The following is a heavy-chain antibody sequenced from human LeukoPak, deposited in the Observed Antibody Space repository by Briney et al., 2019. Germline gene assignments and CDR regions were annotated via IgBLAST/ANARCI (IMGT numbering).Heavy chain of an antibody. J-gene: IGHJ4*02. CDR2: ISSSSGTI. CDR3: ARGGSRQYNF. CDR1: GFTFSSYS. D-gene: IGHD5-18*01. V-gene: IGHV3-48*01. Sequence: GGSLRLSCAASGFTFSSYSMNWVRQAPGKGLEWVSYISSSSGTIYYADSVKGRFTISRDNAKNSLYLQMNSLRVEDTAVYYCARGGSRQYNFWGQGTLVTVSS.